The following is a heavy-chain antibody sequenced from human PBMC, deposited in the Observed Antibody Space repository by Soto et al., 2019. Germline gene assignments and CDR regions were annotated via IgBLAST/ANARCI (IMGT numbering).Heavy chain of an antibody. Sequence: QVQLQQWGAGLLKPSETLSLTCAVYGGSFSGYYWSWIRQPPGKGLEWIGEINHSGSTNYNPSLKSRVTISVDTSKNQFSLKLSSVTAADTAVYYCARGPYTYYYDSSGYYLGYFDYWGQGTLVTVSS. D-gene: IGHD3-22*01. CDR3: ARGPYTYYYDSSGYYLGYFDY. J-gene: IGHJ4*02. V-gene: IGHV4-34*01. CDR1: GGSFSGYY. CDR2: INHSGST.